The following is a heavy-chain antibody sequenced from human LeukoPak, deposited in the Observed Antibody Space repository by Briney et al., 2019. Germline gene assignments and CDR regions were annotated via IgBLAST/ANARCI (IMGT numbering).Heavy chain of an antibody. Sequence: GESLKISCKGSGYIFTTYWIGWVRQMPGEGLEWMGIIYPGDSDPKYSPSFQGQVTISADKSISTAYLQWSSLKASDSAMYYCVRHGLGSSWFDFDYWGQGTLVTVSS. D-gene: IGHD6-13*01. CDR2: IYPGDSDP. V-gene: IGHV5-51*01. CDR3: VRHGLGSSWFDFDY. CDR1: GYIFTTYW. J-gene: IGHJ4*02.